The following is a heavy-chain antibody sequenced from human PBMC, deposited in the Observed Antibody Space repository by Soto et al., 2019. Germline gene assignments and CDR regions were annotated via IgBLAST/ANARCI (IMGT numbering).Heavy chain of an antibody. CDR3: ARALGSGWYADYAFDI. J-gene: IGHJ3*02. V-gene: IGHV1-69*13. Sequence: SVKVSCKASGGTFSSYAISWVRQAPGQGLEWMGGIIPIFGTANYAQKFQGRVTITADESTSTAYMELSSLRSEDTAVYYCARALGSGWYADYAFDIWGQGTMVTVSS. CDR2: IIPIFGTA. D-gene: IGHD6-19*01. CDR1: GGTFSSYA.